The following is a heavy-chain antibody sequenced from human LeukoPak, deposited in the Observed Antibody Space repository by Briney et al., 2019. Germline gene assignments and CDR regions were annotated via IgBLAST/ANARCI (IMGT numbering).Heavy chain of an antibody. CDR2: IIPIFGTA. V-gene: IGHV1-69*13. D-gene: IGHD3-10*01. CDR3: ARDPPRGSGSYSDY. J-gene: IGHJ4*02. Sequence: VASVKVSCKASGYTFTGYYIHWVRQAPGQGLEWMGGIIPIFGTANYAQKFQGRVTITADESTSTAYMELSSLRSEDTAVYYCARDPPRGSGSYSDYWGQGTLVTVSS. CDR1: GYTFTGYY.